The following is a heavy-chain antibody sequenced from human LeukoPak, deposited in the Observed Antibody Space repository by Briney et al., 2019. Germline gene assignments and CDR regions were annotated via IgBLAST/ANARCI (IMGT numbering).Heavy chain of an antibody. CDR3: AKTLIFSQYRQPRWFDP. V-gene: IGHV3-23*01. CDR2: ISGSGGST. CDR1: GFTFSSYA. Sequence: QPGGSLRLSCAASGFTFSSYAMSWVRQAPGKGLEWVSAISGSGGSTYYADSVKGRFTISRDNSKNTLYLQMNSLRAEDTAVYYCAKTLIFSQYRQPRWFDPWGQGTLVTVSS. D-gene: IGHD2-2*01. J-gene: IGHJ5*02.